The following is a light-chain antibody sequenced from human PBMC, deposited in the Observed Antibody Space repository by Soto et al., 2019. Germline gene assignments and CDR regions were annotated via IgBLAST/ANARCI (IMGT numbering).Light chain of an antibody. CDR1: QPINNW. J-gene: IGKJ2*01. V-gene: IGKV1D-12*01. CDR2: GAS. CDR3: QQSNTFPHT. Sequence: DLQMTQSPSSVSASVGDTVIITCRASQPINNWLAWYQQKPGKAPNLLIHGASNLQGGVPSRFSGSGSGTDFTLTIPGLQPDDFATYFCQQSNTFPHTFGQGTKLEIK.